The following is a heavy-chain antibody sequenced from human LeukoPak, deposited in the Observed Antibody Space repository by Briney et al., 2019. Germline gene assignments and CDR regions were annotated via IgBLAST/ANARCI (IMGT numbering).Heavy chain of an antibody. CDR3: ARENRGVFMDV. V-gene: IGHV4-59*01. CDR2: IYYSGST. CDR1: GGSISSYY. D-gene: IGHD3-10*01. Sequence: PSETLSLTCTVSGGSISSYYWSWIRQPPGKGLEWIGYIYYSGSTNYNPSLKSRVTISVDTSKNQFSLKLSSVTAADTAVYYCARENRGVFMDVWGKGATVTISS. J-gene: IGHJ6*03.